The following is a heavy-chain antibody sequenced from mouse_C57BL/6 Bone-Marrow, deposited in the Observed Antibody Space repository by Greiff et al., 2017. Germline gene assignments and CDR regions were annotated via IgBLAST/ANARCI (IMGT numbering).Heavy chain of an antibody. CDR2: IYPGDGDT. J-gene: IGHJ3*01. V-gene: IGHV1-82*01. CDR1: GYAVSSSW. CDR3: ARRIQFAY. Sequence: QVQLQQSGPELVKPGASVKISCKASGYAVSSSWMNWVKQRPGKGLEWIGRIYPGDGDTNYNGKFKGKATLTADKSSSTAYMQLSSLTSEDSAVYFCARRIQFAYWGQGTLVTVSA.